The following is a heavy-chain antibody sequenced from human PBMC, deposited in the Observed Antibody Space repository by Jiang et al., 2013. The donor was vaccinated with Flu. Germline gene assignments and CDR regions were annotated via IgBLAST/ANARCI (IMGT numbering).Heavy chain of an antibody. V-gene: IGHV1-2*06. J-gene: IGHJ4*02. Sequence: PGQGLEWMGQINPGSGGTTYAQKFQGRVTMTRDTSISTAFMEPTRLGSDDTAVYYCARDLATYDFAYWGQGTLVTVSS. D-gene: IGHD3-3*01. CDR3: ARDLATYDFAY. CDR2: INPGSGGT.